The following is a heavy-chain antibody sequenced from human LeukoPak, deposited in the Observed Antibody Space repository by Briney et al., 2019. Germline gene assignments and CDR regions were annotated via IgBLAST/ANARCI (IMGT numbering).Heavy chain of an antibody. V-gene: IGHV4-59*01. D-gene: IGHD3-22*01. J-gene: IGHJ3*02. CDR3: ARETVSYYYDSSGYAFDI. Sequence: SETLSLTCTVSGGSISSYYWSWIRQPPGEGLEWIGYIYYSGSTNYNPSLKSRVTISVDTSKNQFSLKLSSVTAADTAVYYCARETVSYYYDSSGYAFDIWGQGTMVTVSS. CDR2: IYYSGST. CDR1: GGSISSYY.